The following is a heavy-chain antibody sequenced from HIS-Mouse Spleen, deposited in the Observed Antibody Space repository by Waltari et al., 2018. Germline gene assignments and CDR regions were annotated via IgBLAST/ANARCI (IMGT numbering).Heavy chain of an antibody. CDR2: ISYDGSNK. CDR3: AKDGEPYSSSWYGDY. J-gene: IGHJ4*02. Sequence: VRQAPGKGLEWVAVISYDGSNKYYADSVKGRFTISRDNSKNTLYLQMNSLRAEDTAVYYCAKDGEPYSSSWYGDYWGQGTLVTVSS. D-gene: IGHD6-13*01. V-gene: IGHV3-30*18.